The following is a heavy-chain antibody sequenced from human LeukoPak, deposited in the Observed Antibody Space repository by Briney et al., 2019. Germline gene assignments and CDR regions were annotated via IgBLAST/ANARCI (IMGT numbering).Heavy chain of an antibody. D-gene: IGHD3-22*01. V-gene: IGHV3-23*01. J-gene: IGHJ4*02. CDR2: ISGYGDIT. CDR3: AYYDSSGYYYGRLRY. Sequence: GSLRLSCTASGFTFSNHAISWVRQAPGRGLEWVSVISGYGDITFYADSVKGRFTISRDNSKNTLHLQMNSLRAEDTAVYYCAYYDSSGYYYGRLRYWGQGTLVTVSS. CDR1: GFTFSNHA.